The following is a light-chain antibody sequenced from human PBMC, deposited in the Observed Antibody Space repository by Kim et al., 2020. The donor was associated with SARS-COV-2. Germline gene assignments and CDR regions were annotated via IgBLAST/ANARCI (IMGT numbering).Light chain of an antibody. V-gene: IGLV3-1*01. CDR1: NVGNRL. Sequence: SPGQTARVDCLGGNVGNRLACWYQQKPGQSPVLVIYQDNKRPSGIPERFSGSNSGNTATLTISGTQAMDEADYYCQAWDSSTAVFGGGTQLTVL. J-gene: IGLJ2*01. CDR2: QDN. CDR3: QAWDSSTAV.